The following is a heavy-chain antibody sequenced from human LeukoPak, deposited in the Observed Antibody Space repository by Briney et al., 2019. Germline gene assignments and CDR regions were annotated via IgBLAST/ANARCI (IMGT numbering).Heavy chain of an antibody. CDR3: ARRFSVTMVRGVDYYYYMDV. CDR1: GGTFSSYA. CDR2: IIPIFGTA. J-gene: IGHJ6*03. V-gene: IGHV1-69*06. Sequence: SVKVSCKASGGTFSSYAISWVRQAPGQGLEWMGGIIPIFGTANYAQKFQGRVTITADKSTSTAYMELSSLRSEDTAVYYCARRFSVTMVRGVDYYYYMDVWGKGTTVTVSS. D-gene: IGHD3-10*01.